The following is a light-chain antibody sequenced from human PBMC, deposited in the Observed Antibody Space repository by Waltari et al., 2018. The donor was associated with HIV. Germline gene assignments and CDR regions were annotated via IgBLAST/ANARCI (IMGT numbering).Light chain of an antibody. CDR1: TSNIGSNT. CDR2: TNI. CDR3: AAWDDSVNGWV. V-gene: IGLV1-44*01. J-gene: IGLJ3*02. Sequence: QSVLTQPPSASETPGQRVTISCSGSTSNIGSNTVNWYQQLPGTAPKLLIYTNIQRPSGVPDRFSGSKYGTSASLAISGLQSEDEAHYYCAAWDDSVNGWVFGGGTKLTVL.